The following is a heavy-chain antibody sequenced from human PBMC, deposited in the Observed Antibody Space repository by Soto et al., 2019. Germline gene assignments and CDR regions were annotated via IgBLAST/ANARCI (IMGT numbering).Heavy chain of an antibody. Sequence: QVQLVQSGAEVKKPGASVKVSCKVSGYTLTELSMHWVRQAPGKGLEWMGGFDPEDGETIYAQKFQGRVTMTEDTSTDTAYMELSSLRSEDTAVYYCATHRRYCSGGSCLWYDYYYGMDVWGQGTTVTVSS. CDR2: FDPEDGET. J-gene: IGHJ6*02. CDR3: ATHRRYCSGGSCLWYDYYYGMDV. V-gene: IGHV1-24*01. CDR1: GYTLTELS. D-gene: IGHD2-15*01.